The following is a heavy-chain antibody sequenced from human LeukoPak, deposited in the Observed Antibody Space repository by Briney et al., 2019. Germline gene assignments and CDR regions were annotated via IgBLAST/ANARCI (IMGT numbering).Heavy chain of an antibody. V-gene: IGHV3-11*01. J-gene: IGHJ3*02. CDR2: ISTSGSAV. CDR3: ARDNRRYYYDSSGYSGRAFDM. CDR1: GFTFSDYY. D-gene: IGHD3-22*01. Sequence: GGSLRLSCAASGFTFSDYYMTWIRQAPGKGLEWVSYISTSGSAVYYADSVTGRFTISRDNAKNSLYLQMNSLRAEDTAVYYCARDNRRYYYDSSGYSGRAFDMWGQGTMVTVSS.